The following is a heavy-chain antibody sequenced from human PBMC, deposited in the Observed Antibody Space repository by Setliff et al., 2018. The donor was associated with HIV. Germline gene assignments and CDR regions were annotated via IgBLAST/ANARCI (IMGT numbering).Heavy chain of an antibody. V-gene: IGHV4-59*08. D-gene: IGHD3-16*01. CDR3: AKGGASSHWLGP. J-gene: IGHJ5*02. Sequence: SETLSLTCTVSGGSISSYYWSWIRQPPGKGLEWIGYIYYSGSTNYNPSLKSRVTISLDRSKNHFSLSLSSVTAADTALYYCAKGGASSHWLGPWGQGTLVTVSS. CDR2: IYYSGST. CDR1: GGSISSYY.